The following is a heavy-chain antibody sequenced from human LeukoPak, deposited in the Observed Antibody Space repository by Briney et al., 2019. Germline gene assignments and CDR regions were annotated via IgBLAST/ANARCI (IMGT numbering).Heavy chain of an antibody. V-gene: IGHV4-4*07. CDR3: ARLYDSSGNPGAFDI. J-gene: IGHJ3*02. CDR1: GGSISNYY. D-gene: IGHD3-22*01. CDR2: IYTSGTTDYVST. Sequence: SETLSLTCTVSGGSISNYYWSWIRQPAGKGLEWIGRIYTSGTTDYVSTDYNPSLKSRVTISVDKSKNQVSLKLSSVTAADTAVYYCARLYDSSGNPGAFDIWGQGTMVTVSS.